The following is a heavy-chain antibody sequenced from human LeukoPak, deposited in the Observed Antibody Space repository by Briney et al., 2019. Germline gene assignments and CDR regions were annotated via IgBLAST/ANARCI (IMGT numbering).Heavy chain of an antibody. V-gene: IGHV3-64*01. CDR3: ASPGSRFS. D-gene: IGHD6-13*01. Sequence: QAGGSLRLSCAASGFIFYSYAMHWVRQAPGRGLEYVSAITSSGSSTFYANSVKGRFTISRDNSKNTLYLQMGSLRPDDMAVYYCASPGSRFSWGQGTLVTVSS. CDR1: GFIFYSYA. J-gene: IGHJ5*02. CDR2: ITSSGSST.